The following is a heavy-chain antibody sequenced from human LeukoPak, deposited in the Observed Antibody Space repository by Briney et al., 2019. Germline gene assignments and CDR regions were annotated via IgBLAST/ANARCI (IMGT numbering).Heavy chain of an antibody. J-gene: IGHJ5*02. D-gene: IGHD3-9*01. CDR2: IWYDGSNK. V-gene: IGHV3-33*01. Sequence: GRSLRLSCAASGFXFSSYGIHWVRQAPGKGLEWVAVIWYDGSNKYYADSVKGRFTISRDNSKNTLYLQMDNLRAEDTAVYYCARDLRKRGIAIFPTYWFDPWGQGTLVTVSS. CDR3: ARDLRKRGIAIFPTYWFDP. CDR1: GFXFSSYG.